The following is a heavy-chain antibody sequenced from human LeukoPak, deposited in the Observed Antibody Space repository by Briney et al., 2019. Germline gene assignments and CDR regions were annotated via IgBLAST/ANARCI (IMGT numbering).Heavy chain of an antibody. D-gene: IGHD6-19*01. CDR2: ISGSGGST. CDR1: GFTFSSYA. CDR3: AKVPFIAVADSVYHWFDP. Sequence: GGSLRLSCAASGFTFSSYAMSWVRQAPGKGLEWVSAISGSGGSTYYADSVKGRFTISRDNSKNTLYLQMNSLRAEDTAAYYCAKVPFIAVADSVYHWFDPWGQGTLVTVSS. V-gene: IGHV3-23*01. J-gene: IGHJ5*02.